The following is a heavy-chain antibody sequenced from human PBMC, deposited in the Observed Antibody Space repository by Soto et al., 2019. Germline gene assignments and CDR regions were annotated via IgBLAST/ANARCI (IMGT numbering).Heavy chain of an antibody. Sequence: SQTLSLICAISGDSVSTNSATWDWIRQSPSRGLEWLGRTYYRSNWYTDYAVSVKGRITISPDTSNNQLSLQLNSVTPDDTAVYYCARLIGNSWLDSWGQGTLVTVPQ. CDR2: TYYRSNWYT. V-gene: IGHV6-1*01. CDR3: ARLIGNSWLDS. CDR1: GDSVSTNSAT. D-gene: IGHD2-8*01. J-gene: IGHJ5*01.